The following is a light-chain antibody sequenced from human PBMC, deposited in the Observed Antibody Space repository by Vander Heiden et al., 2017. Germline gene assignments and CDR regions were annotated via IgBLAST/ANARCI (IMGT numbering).Light chain of an antibody. CDR2: EGS. CDR1: SSDVGSYNL. CDR3: CSYAGSSTFV. J-gene: IGLJ1*01. V-gene: IGLV2-23*01. Sequence: QSSLTQPASLSGSPGPSITISCTGTSSDVGSYNLVSWYQQHPGKAPKLMIYEGSKRPSGVSNRFSGSKSGNTASLTISELQAEDEADYYCCSYAGSSTFVFGTGTKVTVL.